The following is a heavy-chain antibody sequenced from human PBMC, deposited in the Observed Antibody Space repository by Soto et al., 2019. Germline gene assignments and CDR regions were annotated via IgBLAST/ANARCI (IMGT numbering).Heavy chain of an antibody. D-gene: IGHD3-22*01. CDR1: GYSLTSYS. V-gene: IGHV1-18*01. CDR3: ARIITMIVVVRLHEAFDI. Sequence: VKISCEASGYSLTSYSIRWAGPVQGQGLEWMGWISAYNGNTNYAQKLQGRVSMTTDTSTSTAYMALRSLRSDDTAVYYCARIITMIVVVRLHEAFDIWGEGIIVTVSS. J-gene: IGHJ3*02. CDR2: ISAYNGNT.